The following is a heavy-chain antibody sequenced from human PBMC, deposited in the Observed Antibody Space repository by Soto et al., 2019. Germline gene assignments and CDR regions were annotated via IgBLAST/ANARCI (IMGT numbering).Heavy chain of an antibody. D-gene: IGHD6-19*01. CDR3: EHSVVAGVGYYFDY. CDR1: GFSLSRTRVA. J-gene: IGHJ4*02. CDR2: IYWDDDK. V-gene: IGHV2-5*02. Sequence: QITLKESGPTLVKPTQTLTLTCTFSGFSLSRTRVAVGWIRQPPGKALEWLTLIYWDDDKGYSPFLKSRLTSTKDTTKNQMVLTMINMYPVDTATDYCEHSVVAGVGYYFDYWGKRTMVTVSS.